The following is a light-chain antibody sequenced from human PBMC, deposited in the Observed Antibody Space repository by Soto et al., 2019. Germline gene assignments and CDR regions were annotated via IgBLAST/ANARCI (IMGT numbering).Light chain of an antibody. CDR2: GVS. CDR3: QQYIDSPRT. J-gene: IGKJ1*01. Sequence: EIILTQSPGTLALSPGDGATLSCRASQTVNRNYLAWYHQRPGQPPRLLIYGVSNRASGFPERFSGDGYGTEFTLTIGRLDPDDFGVYYCQQYIDSPRTFGQGTRVEVK. CDR1: QTVNRNY. V-gene: IGKV3-20*01.